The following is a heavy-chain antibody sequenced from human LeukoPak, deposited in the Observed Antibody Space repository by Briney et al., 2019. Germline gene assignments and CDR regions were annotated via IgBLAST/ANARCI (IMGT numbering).Heavy chain of an antibody. V-gene: IGHV1-46*01. J-gene: IGHJ3*02. Sequence: ASVKVSCKASGYTFTSYYMHWVRQAPGQGLEWMGIINPSGGSTSYAQKFQGRVTMTRDTSTSTVYMELSSLRSEDTAVYYCARGDIVVVPAGAFDIWGQGTMVTVSS. CDR1: GYTFTSYY. CDR3: ARGDIVVVPAGAFDI. CDR2: INPSGGST. D-gene: IGHD2-2*01.